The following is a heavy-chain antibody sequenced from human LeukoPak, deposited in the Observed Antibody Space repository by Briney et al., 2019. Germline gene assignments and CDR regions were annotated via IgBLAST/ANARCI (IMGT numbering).Heavy chain of an antibody. D-gene: IGHD6-19*01. CDR2: IYYTGST. V-gene: IGHV4-59*08. J-gene: IGHJ4*02. CDR1: GDSFSTYY. CDR3: ARHWALYGAGWYYDY. Sequence: SETLSLTCTVSGDSFSTYYWSWIRQPPGKGLEWIAYIYYTGSTNYNPSLKSRVTISVDTSKNQFSLKLSSVTAADTAVYYCARHWALYGAGWYYDYWGQGTLVTVSS.